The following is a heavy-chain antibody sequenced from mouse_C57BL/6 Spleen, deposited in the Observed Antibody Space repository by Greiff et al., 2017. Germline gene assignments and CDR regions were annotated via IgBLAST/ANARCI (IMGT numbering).Heavy chain of an antibody. CDR3: AYYGSSYDWYFDV. V-gene: IGHV3-6*01. CDR2: ISYDGSN. J-gene: IGHJ1*03. D-gene: IGHD1-1*01. Sequence: EVKLQESGPGLVKPSQSLSLTCSVTGYSITSGYYWNWIRQFPGNKLEWMGYISYDGSNNYNPSLKNRISITRDTSKNQVFLKLNSVTTEDTATYYCAYYGSSYDWYFDVWGTGTTVTVSS. CDR1: GYSITSGYY.